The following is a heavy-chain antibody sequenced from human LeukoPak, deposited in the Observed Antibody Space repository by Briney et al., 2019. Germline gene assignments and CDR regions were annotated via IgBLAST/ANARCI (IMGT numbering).Heavy chain of an antibody. J-gene: IGHJ3*02. CDR1: GGSINIYY. Sequence: SETLSLTCTVSGGSINIYYWSWIRQPAGKGLEWIGCIYTSGSTHYNPSLKSRVTMSVDTSKNQFSLKLSSVTAADTSVYYCASTKGSSGWYLRAAFDIWGQGTMVTVSS. D-gene: IGHD6-19*01. CDR2: IYTSGST. CDR3: ASTKGSSGWYLRAAFDI. V-gene: IGHV4-4*07.